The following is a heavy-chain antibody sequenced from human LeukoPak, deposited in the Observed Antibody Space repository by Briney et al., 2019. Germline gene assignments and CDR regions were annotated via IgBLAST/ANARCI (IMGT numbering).Heavy chain of an antibody. CDR1: GGSFSGYY. CDR2: INHSGST. CDR3: ARALAVADFRNWFDP. J-gene: IGHJ5*02. Sequence: SETLSLTCAVYGGSFSGYYWSWIRQPPGKGLEWIGEINHSGSTNYNPSLKSRVTISVDTSKNQFSLKLSSVTAADTAVYYCARALAVADFRNWFDPWGQGTLVTVSS. D-gene: IGHD6-19*01. V-gene: IGHV4-34*01.